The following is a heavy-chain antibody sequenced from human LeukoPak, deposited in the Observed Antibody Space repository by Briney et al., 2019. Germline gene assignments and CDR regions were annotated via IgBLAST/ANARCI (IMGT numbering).Heavy chain of an antibody. Sequence: GGSLRLSCAASGFTFSSYWMHWVRQAPGKGLVWVSRINSNGSSISYADSVKGRFTISRDNAKNTLYLQMNSLRAEDTAVYYCARGGIYSYKPFDYWCQGTLVTVSS. J-gene: IGHJ4*02. CDR2: INSNGSSI. D-gene: IGHD5-18*01. CDR3: ARGGIYSYKPFDY. V-gene: IGHV3-74*01. CDR1: GFTFSSYW.